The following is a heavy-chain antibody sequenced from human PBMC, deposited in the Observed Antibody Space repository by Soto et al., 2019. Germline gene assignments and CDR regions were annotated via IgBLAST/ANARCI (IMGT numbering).Heavy chain of an antibody. V-gene: IGHV1-3*01. CDR3: ARGYCSGGSCFIPSAFDI. CDR2: INAGNGNT. Sequence: PSVKVSCKASVYTFTIYARRWVRQAPGQRLEWMGWINAGNGNTKYSQKFQGRVTITRDTSASTAYMELSSLRSEDTAVYYCARGYCSGGSCFIPSAFDIWGQGTMVTVSS. CDR1: VYTFTIYA. D-gene: IGHD2-15*01. J-gene: IGHJ3*02.